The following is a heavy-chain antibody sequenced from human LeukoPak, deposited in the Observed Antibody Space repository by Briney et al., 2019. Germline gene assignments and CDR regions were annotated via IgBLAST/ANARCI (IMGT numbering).Heavy chain of an antibody. J-gene: IGHJ3*02. Sequence: PGGSLRLSCAASGFAFSTFAMHWVRQTPGKGLDWVSVISYGGSNKYYAGSVKGRFTISRDNSKNTLYLQMNSLRPEDTAIYYCARVGYSLGHGDDAFDIWGQGTLVTVSS. V-gene: IGHV3-30*01. CDR1: GFAFSTFA. D-gene: IGHD5-18*01. CDR3: ARVGYSLGHGDDAFDI. CDR2: ISYGGSNK.